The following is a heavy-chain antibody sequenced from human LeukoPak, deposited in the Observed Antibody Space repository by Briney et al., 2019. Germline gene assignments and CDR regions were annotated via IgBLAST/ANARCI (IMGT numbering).Heavy chain of an antibody. CDR1: GYSFTSYW. V-gene: IGHV5-51*01. CDR3: ARCLTYYYDSSGYPSGFDY. D-gene: IGHD3-22*01. CDR2: IYPGDSDT. Sequence: KGGESLKISCKGSGYSFTSYWIGWVRQMPGKGLEWMGIIYPGDSDTRYSPSFQGQVTISADKSISTAYLQWSSLKASDTAMYYCARCLTYYYDSSGYPSGFDYWGQGTLVTVSS. J-gene: IGHJ4*02.